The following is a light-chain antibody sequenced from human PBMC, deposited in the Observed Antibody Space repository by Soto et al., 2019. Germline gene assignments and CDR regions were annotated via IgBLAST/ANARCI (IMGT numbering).Light chain of an antibody. J-gene: IGKJ5*01. V-gene: IGKV1-5*01. CDR2: DAS. Sequence: DLQMTQSPSTLSASVGDRVTITCRASESISKWLAWYQQKPGTAPKLLIYDASTLESGVPSRFSGSGSGTEFTLTISSLQPDDFATYYCHSRAFGQGTRLEI. CDR1: ESISKW. CDR3: HSRA.